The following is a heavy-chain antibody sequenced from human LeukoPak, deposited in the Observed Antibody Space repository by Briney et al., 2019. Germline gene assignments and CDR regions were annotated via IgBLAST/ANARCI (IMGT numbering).Heavy chain of an antibody. CDR3: ATYSSSGGAPDYYFDY. D-gene: IGHD6-6*01. CDR1: GGTFSSYA. CDR2: IIPIFGTA. J-gene: IGHJ4*02. V-gene: IGHV1-69*05. Sequence: ASVKVSCKASGGTFSSYAISWVRQAPGQGLEWMGGIIPIFGTANYAQEFQGRVTITTDESTSTAYMELSSLRSEDTAVYYCATYSSSGGAPDYYFDYWGQGTLVTVSS.